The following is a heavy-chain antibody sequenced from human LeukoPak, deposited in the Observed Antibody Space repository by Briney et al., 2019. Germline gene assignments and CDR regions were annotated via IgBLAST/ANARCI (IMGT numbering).Heavy chain of an antibody. D-gene: IGHD5-18*01. Sequence: SVKVSRKALGYTFTDHYFHWLRQAPGQGLEWMGRIIPILGIANYAQKFQGRVTITADKSTSTAYMELSSLRSEDTAVYYCATDVDTAMVTIYWGQGTLVTVSS. J-gene: IGHJ4*02. CDR2: IIPILGIA. CDR3: ATDVDTAMVTIY. V-gene: IGHV1-69*02. CDR1: GYTFTDHY.